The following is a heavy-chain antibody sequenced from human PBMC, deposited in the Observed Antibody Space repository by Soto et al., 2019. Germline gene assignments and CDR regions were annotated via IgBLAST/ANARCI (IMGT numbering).Heavy chain of an antibody. J-gene: IGHJ4*02. V-gene: IGHV4-31*03. CDR2: IYYSGST. Sequence: QVQLQESGPGLVKPSQTLSLTCTVSGGSISSGGYYWSWIRQHPGKGLEWIGYIYYSGSTYYNPSLKSRVTISVDTSKNQVFLKLSSVTAADTAVYYCAREGRSYGDYGPVVDYWGQGSLVTVSS. CDR3: AREGRSYGDYGPVVDY. CDR1: GGSISSGGYY. D-gene: IGHD4-17*01.